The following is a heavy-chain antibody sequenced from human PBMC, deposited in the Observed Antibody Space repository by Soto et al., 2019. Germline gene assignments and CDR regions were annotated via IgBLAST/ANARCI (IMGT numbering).Heavy chain of an antibody. V-gene: IGHV3-23*01. D-gene: IGHD3-10*01. CDR2: ISGGGGST. Sequence: EVQLLESGGGLVQPGGSLRLSCAASGFTFSSYAMSWVRQAPGKGLEWVSAISGGGGSTYYADSVRGRFTISRDNSKNTLYLQMNSLRAEDTAVYYCAKDRPARGNYGSGSSDYWGQGTLVTVSS. J-gene: IGHJ4*02. CDR3: AKDRPARGNYGSGSSDY. CDR1: GFTFSSYA.